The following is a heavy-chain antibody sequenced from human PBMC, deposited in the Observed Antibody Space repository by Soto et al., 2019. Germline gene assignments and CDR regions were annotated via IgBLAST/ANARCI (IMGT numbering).Heavy chain of an antibody. CDR1: GYTFTGYY. D-gene: IGHD6-19*01. V-gene: IGHV1-2*04. J-gene: IGHJ6*02. CDR3: ARAGGIAVAGTNYYGMAV. CDR2: INPNSGGT. Sequence: ASVKVSCKASGYTFTGYYMHWVRQAPGQGLEWMGWINPNSGGTNYAQKFQGWVTMTRDTSISTAYMELSRLRSDDTAVYYCARAGGIAVAGTNYYGMAVWGQGTTVTVSS.